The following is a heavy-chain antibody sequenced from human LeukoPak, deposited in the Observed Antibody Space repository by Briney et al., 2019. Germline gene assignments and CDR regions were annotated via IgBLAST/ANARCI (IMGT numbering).Heavy chain of an antibody. Sequence: PGGSLRLSCAASGFTFSSYGMHWVRQAPGKGLEWVAVISYDGSNKYYADSVKGRFTISRDNSKNTLYLQMNNLRADDTAVYYCAKDRLRVDYWGRGTLVTVSS. CDR1: GFTFSSYG. CDR2: ISYDGSNK. D-gene: IGHD6-6*01. V-gene: IGHV3-30*18. CDR3: AKDRLRVDY. J-gene: IGHJ4*02.